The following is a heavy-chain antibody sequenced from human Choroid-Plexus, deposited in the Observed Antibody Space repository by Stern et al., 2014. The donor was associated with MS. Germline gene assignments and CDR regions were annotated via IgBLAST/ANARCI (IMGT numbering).Heavy chain of an antibody. D-gene: IGHD3-3*01. V-gene: IGHV1-2*02. Sequence: QVQLGQSGAEVKKPGASVKVSCKTSGYIFTGYYIHWVRQDPGQGLEWMAWSNPNTGGTKYAQKFQGRVPMSRDTSISTAYVELSSLTSDDTAVYYCARDQRGITIFGVVTDYYYLGMDVWGQGTTVTVSS. CDR3: ARDQRGITIFGVVTDYYYLGMDV. CDR2: SNPNTGGT. J-gene: IGHJ6*02. CDR1: GYIFTGYY.